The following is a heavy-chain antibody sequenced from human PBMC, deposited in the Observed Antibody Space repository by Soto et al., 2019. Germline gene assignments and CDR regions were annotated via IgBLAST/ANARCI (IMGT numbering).Heavy chain of an antibody. J-gene: IGHJ6*03. Sequence: SVKVSCKASGGTFSSYTISWVRQAPGQGLEWMGRIIPILGIANYAQKFQGRVTITADKSTSTAYMELSSLRSEDTAVYYCARLYCSGGSCYSLSGYYYMDVWGKGTTVTVSS. V-gene: IGHV1-69*02. CDR3: ARLYCSGGSCYSLSGYYYMDV. CDR1: GGTFSSYT. D-gene: IGHD2-15*01. CDR2: IIPILGIA.